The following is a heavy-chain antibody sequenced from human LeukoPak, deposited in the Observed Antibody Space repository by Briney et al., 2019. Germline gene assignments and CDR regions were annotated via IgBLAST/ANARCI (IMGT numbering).Heavy chain of an antibody. CDR1: GYSISSGYY. V-gene: IGHV4-38-2*02. CDR2: IYHSGST. D-gene: IGHD6-13*01. CDR3: ARVLAAAGPRGWFDP. J-gene: IGHJ5*02. Sequence: SETLSLTCTVSGYSISSGYYWGWIRQPPGKGLEWIGSIYHSGSTYYNPSLKSRVTISVDTSKNQFSLKLSSVTAADTAVYYCARVLAAAGPRGWFDPWGQGTLVTVSS.